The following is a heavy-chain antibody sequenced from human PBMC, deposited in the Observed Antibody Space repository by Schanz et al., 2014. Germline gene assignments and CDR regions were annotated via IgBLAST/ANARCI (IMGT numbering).Heavy chain of an antibody. V-gene: IGHV3-23*04. CDR3: AKTLFPGGTQTFGN. D-gene: IGHD2-8*02. J-gene: IGHJ4*02. CDR1: GFAFSSYG. Sequence: VQLVESGGGLVQPGGSLRLSCLASGFAFSSYGMSWVRQAPGKGLEWVSGFDAHDGRAYYADSAKGRFTISRDNSKSTLYVEMNSLRVEDTAVYYCAKTLFPGGTQTFGNWGRGTLVTVSS. CDR2: FDAHDGRA.